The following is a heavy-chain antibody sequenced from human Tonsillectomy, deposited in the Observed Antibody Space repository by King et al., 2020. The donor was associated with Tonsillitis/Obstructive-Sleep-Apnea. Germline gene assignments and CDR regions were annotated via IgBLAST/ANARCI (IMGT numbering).Heavy chain of an antibody. V-gene: IGHV4-39*01. D-gene: IGHD3-3*01. Sequence: QLQESGPGLVKPSETLSLTCTVSGGSISSSSYYWGWIRQPPGKGLEWIGGMYYSGSTYYNPSLKSRVTISVDTSKNQFSLKLSSATAADTAVYYCARLAIFGVVIKEVDYWGQGTLVTVSS. CDR3: ARLAIFGVVIKEVDY. J-gene: IGHJ4*02. CDR2: MYYSGST. CDR1: GGSISSSSYY.